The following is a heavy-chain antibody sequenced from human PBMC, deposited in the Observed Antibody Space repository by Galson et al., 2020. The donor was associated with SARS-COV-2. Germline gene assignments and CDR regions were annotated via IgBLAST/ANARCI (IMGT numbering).Heavy chain of an antibody. V-gene: IGHV3-43*01. CDR2: VSWNGGHT. CDR3: ARGYSSSSRGYIDN. D-gene: IGHD6-6*01. Sequence: GGSLRLSCAASGFSFDDYTMHWVRQSPGKGLEWVSLVSWNGGHTNYADSVKGRFTVSRDNSKNSLFLQMNGLRPDDTALYYCARGYSSSSRGYIDNWGQGTLVTVSS. CDR1: GFSFDDYT. J-gene: IGHJ4*02.